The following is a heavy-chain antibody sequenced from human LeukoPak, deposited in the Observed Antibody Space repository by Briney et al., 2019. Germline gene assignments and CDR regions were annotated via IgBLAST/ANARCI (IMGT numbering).Heavy chain of an antibody. CDR3: ARGEYSSGWYGSWYYYYYMDV. V-gene: IGHV1-46*01. CDR1: GYTFTSYY. J-gene: IGHJ6*03. D-gene: IGHD6-19*01. CDR2: INPSGGST. Sequence: ASVKVSCKASGYTFTSYYMHWVRQAPGQGLEWMGIINPSGGSTSYAQKFQGRVTITADKSTSTAYMELSSLRSEDTAVYYCARGEYSSGWYGSWYYYYYMDVWGKGTTVTVSS.